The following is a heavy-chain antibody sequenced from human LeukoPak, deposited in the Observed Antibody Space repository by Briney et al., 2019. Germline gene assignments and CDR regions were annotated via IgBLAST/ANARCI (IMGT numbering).Heavy chain of an antibody. J-gene: IGHJ1*01. CDR2: INHSGST. Sequence: PSETLSLTCAVYGGSFSGYYWSWIRQPPGKGLEWIGEINHSGSTNYNPSLKSRVTISVDTSKNQFSLKLSSVTAADTAVYYCAGGSGYAQYFQHWGQGTLVTVSS. CDR3: AGGSGYAQYFQH. CDR1: GGSFSGYY. D-gene: IGHD3-22*01. V-gene: IGHV4-34*01.